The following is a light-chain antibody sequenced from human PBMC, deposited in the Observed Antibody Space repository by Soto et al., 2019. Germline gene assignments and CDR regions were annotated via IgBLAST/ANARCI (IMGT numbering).Light chain of an antibody. CDR2: EVS. V-gene: IGLV2-14*01. J-gene: IGLJ3*02. CDR3: CSYTGSITWV. CDR1: SSDVGTYNY. Sequence: QSALTQPASVSRSPGQSITISCTGTSSDVGTYNYVSWYQQHPGKAPKLMIYEVSNRPSGVSNRFSGSKSGNTASLTISGLQAEDESDYYCCSYTGSITWVFGGGTKLTVL.